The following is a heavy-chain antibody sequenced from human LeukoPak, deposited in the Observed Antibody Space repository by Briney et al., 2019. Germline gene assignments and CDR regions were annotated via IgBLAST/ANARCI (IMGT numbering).Heavy chain of an antibody. D-gene: IGHD3-3*01. CDR3: ARGVEDDFWSGYEYFDY. V-gene: IGHV3-7*01. Sequence: PGGSLRLSCPASGFTFSSYWMSWVRQAPGKGLEWVANIKQDGSEKYYVDAVKGRFTFSRENAKNSLYLQMNSLRAEDTAVYYCARGVEDDFWSGYEYFDYWGQGTLVTVSS. J-gene: IGHJ4*02. CDR1: GFTFSSYW. CDR2: IKQDGSEK.